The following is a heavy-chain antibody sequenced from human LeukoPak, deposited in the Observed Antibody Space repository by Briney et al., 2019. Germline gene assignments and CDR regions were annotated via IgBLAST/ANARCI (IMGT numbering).Heavy chain of an antibody. Sequence: PSETLSLTCAVYGGSFRGYYWSWIRQPPGKGLEWIGEINHSGNTNYNPSLKSRVTISVDTSKNQFSLKLSSVTPADTGVYYCARGGSYYRVIDYWVQGTLVTVSS. J-gene: IGHJ4*02. CDR1: GGSFRGYY. CDR3: ARGGSYYRVIDY. CDR2: INHSGNT. D-gene: IGHD1-26*01. V-gene: IGHV4-34*01.